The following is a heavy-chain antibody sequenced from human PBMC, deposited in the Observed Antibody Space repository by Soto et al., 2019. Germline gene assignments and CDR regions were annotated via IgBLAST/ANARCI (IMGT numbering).Heavy chain of an antibody. CDR2: ISGSGGST. CDR3: AKDLSGAVADF. J-gene: IGHJ4*02. Sequence: GWSLRLSCASSVFTFISYAMSWVRQAPGKGLEWVSAISGSGGSTYYADSVKGRFTISRDNSKNTLYLQMNSLRAEDTAVYYCAKDLSGAVADFWGQGTLVTVSS. D-gene: IGHD6-19*01. CDR1: VFTFISYA. V-gene: IGHV3-23*01.